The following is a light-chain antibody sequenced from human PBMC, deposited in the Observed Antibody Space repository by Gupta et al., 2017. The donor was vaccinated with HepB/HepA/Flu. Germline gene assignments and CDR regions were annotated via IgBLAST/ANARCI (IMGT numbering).Light chain of an antibody. CDR1: QSISSW. Sequence: DIQMTQSPSTLSASVGDRVTITCRASQSISSWLAWYQQKRGKAPKLLIYKASKVESGVPSRFSGSASGTEFILTISSRQPDDSGTYYCQQDVDSPWTFGQGTKVEIK. CDR3: QQDVDSPWT. J-gene: IGKJ1*01. V-gene: IGKV1-5*03. CDR2: KAS.